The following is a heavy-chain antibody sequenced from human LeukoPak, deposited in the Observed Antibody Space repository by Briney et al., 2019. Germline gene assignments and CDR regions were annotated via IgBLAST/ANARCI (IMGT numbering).Heavy chain of an antibody. Sequence: EASVKVSCKASGYTFTSYGISWARQAPGQGLEWMGWISAYNGNTNYAQKLQGRVTMTTDTSTSTAYMELRSLRSDDTAVYYCARVIAGSTSGWYYYYYMDVWGKGTTVTVSS. CDR3: ARVIAGSTSGWYYYYYMDV. D-gene: IGHD2-2*01. V-gene: IGHV1-18*01. CDR1: GYTFTSYG. CDR2: ISAYNGNT. J-gene: IGHJ6*03.